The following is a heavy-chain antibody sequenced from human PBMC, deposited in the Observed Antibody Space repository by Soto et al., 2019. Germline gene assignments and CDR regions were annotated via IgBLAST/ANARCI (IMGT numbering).Heavy chain of an antibody. CDR2: IYSSGNT. CDR3: AREKVVAGFYYYYGMDV. Sequence: PGVSLTLSFSASVFPVSSNYMSWVRQAPGKGLEWVSVIYSSGNTYYADSVKGRFTISRDNSKNTLYLQMNSLRAEDTAVYYCAREKVVAGFYYYYGMDVWGQGTTVNVSS. CDR1: VFPVSSNY. J-gene: IGHJ6*02. D-gene: IGHD6-19*01. V-gene: IGHV3-53*01.